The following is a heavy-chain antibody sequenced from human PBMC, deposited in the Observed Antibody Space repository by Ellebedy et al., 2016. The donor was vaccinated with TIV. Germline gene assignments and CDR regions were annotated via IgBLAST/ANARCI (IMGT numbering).Heavy chain of an antibody. J-gene: IGHJ4*02. V-gene: IGHV3-74*01. Sequence: GESLKISXAASGFTFDDYAMHWVRQAPGKGLVWVSRINSDGSSTSYADSVKGRFTISRDNAKNTLYLQMNSLRAEDTAVYYCARDRSYPDYWGQGTLVTVSS. CDR2: INSDGSST. CDR3: ARDRSYPDY. CDR1: GFTFDDYA. D-gene: IGHD1-26*01.